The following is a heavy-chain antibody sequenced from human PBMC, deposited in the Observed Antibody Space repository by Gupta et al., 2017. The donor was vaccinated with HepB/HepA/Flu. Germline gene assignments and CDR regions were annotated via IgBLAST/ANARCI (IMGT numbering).Heavy chain of an antibody. CDR1: GGTLSSYA. J-gene: IGHJ6*02. Sequence: VQLVQSGAEVKKPGSSVKVSCKASGGTLSSYAISSVGQAPGQGLEWMGRIIPILGIANYARKFQGRVTITADKSTSTAYMELSSLRSDDTAVYYCARSGNSYYYYGMDVWGQGTTVTVSS. CDR2: IIPILGIA. D-gene: IGHD4-23*01. V-gene: IGHV1-69*04. CDR3: ARSGNSYYYYGMDV.